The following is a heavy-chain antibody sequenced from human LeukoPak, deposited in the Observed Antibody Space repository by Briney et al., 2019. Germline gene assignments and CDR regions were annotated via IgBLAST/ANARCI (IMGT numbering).Heavy chain of an antibody. CDR1: GFTFKNYV. J-gene: IGHJ4*02. CDR2: IYGSGVSI. D-gene: IGHD1-26*01. CDR3: AKDLGWELPAEAY. V-gene: IGHV3-23*01. Sequence: GSLRLSCVASGFTFKNYVMNWVRPAPGKGLEWLATIYGSGVSISYADSLKGRFTISRDNSNNTLYLQMNSLRAEDTAMYYCAKDLGWELPAEAYWGQGILVTVSS.